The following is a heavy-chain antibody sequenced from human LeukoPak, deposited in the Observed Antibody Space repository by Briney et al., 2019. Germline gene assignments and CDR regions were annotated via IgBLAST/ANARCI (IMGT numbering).Heavy chain of an antibody. CDR3: ARVPLRSMATIPGYFDY. Sequence: PSETLSLTCVVYGGSFSGYYWSWIRQPPGKGLEWIGEINHSGSTNYNPSLKSRVTISVDTSKNQFSLKLSSVTAADTAVYHCARVPLRSMATIPGYFDYWGQGTLVTVSS. CDR2: INHSGST. D-gene: IGHD5-24*01. V-gene: IGHV4-34*01. CDR1: GGSFSGYY. J-gene: IGHJ4*02.